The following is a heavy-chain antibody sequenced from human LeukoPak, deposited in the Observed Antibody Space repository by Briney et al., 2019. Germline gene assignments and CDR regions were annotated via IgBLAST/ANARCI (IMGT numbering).Heavy chain of an antibody. CDR1: GGSLSGYY. CDR2: INHSGST. Sequence: SETLSLTCAVYGGSLSGYYWSWIRQPPGRGVEWVGEINHSGSTNYNPSLKSRVTISLDTSKNQFPLRLSSVTPADTAVYYCARRGSRRLRPLDYWGQGTLVTVSS. J-gene: IGHJ4*02. D-gene: IGHD5-12*01. V-gene: IGHV4-34*01. CDR3: ARRGSRRLRPLDY.